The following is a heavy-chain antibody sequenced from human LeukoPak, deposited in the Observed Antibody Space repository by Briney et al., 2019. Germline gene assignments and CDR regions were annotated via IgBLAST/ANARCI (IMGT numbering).Heavy chain of an antibody. CDR1: GASVSGGYY. CDR2: FYYSGST. Sequence: SSETLSLTCTVSGASVSGGYYWTWIRQPPGKGLEWIGYFYYSGSTYYNPSLKSRVTISVDPSKNQFSLKVTSVTAADTAVYYCARRHQRAYSYGQPFDYWGQGTLVTVSS. CDR3: ARRHQRAYSYGQPFDY. D-gene: IGHD5-18*01. V-gene: IGHV4-61*08. J-gene: IGHJ4*02.